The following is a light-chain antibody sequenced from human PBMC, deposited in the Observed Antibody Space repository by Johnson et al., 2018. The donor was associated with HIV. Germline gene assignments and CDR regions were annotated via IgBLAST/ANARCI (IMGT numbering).Light chain of an antibody. CDR1: SSNIENNY. Sequence: QSVLTQSPSVSAAPGQKVTISCSGSSSNIENNYVSWYQQLPGTAPKLLIYEDNRRPSGTPDRFSGSKSGTSATLGIPGLQTGDEAEYYCGTWDSSLSSDVFGTGTKVTVL. V-gene: IGLV1-51*02. CDR2: EDN. J-gene: IGLJ1*01. CDR3: GTWDSSLSSDV.